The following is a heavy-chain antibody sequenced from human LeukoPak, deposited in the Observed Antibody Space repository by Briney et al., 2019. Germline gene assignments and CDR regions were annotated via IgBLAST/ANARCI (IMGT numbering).Heavy chain of an antibody. CDR1: GFTFSSYA. Sequence: PGGSVRLSCADSGFTFSSYAMSWVRQAPGKGLEWVSAISGSGGSTYYADSVKGRFTISRDNSKNTLYLQMNSLRAEDTAVYYCAKAYYYGSDFDYWGQGTLVTVSS. J-gene: IGHJ4*02. CDR3: AKAYYYGSDFDY. CDR2: ISGSGGST. D-gene: IGHD3-10*01. V-gene: IGHV3-23*01.